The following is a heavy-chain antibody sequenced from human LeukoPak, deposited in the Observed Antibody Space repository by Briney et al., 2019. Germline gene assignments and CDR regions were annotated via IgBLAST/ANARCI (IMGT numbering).Heavy chain of an antibody. V-gene: IGHV3-53*01. Sequence: PGGSLRLSCAASGFTVSSNHMSWVRQAPGKGLEWVSVIYSGGSTYYADSVKGRFTISRDNSKNTLYLQMNSLRAEDTAVYYCAREPRVAGTTMVWGQGTMVTVSS. J-gene: IGHJ3*01. CDR3: AREPRVAGTTMV. CDR1: GFTVSSNH. D-gene: IGHD6-19*01. CDR2: IYSGGST.